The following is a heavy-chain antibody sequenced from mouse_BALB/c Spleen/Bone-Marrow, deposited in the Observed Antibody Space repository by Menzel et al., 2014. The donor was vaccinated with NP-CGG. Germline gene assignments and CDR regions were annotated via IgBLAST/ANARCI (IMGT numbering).Heavy chain of an antibody. V-gene: IGHV3-6*02. CDR2: ITFDGSY. Sequence: VQLQQSGPGLMKPSQSLSLTCSVTGFSITSGYYWHWIRQFPGHTLEWMGYITFDGSYDYNPSLKNRISITRDTSNNQFFLKLNSVTAEDTASYYCARALGSYVWYFDVWGAGTTVTVSS. J-gene: IGHJ1*01. CDR3: ARALGSYVWYFDV. D-gene: IGHD1-1*02. CDR1: GFSITSGYY.